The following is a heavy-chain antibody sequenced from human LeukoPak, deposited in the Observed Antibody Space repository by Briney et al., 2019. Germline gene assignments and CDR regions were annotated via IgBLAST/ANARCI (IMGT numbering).Heavy chain of an antibody. CDR2: IYYSGST. CDR3: ARASGYYDSSGYYEYYFDY. V-gene: IGHV4-39*01. J-gene: IGHJ4*02. D-gene: IGHD3-22*01. CDR1: GGSISSSSYY. Sequence: PSETLSLTCTVSGGSISSSSYYWGWIRQPPGKGLEWLGSIYYSGSTYYNPSLKSRVTISVDTSKNQFSLKLSSVTAADTAVYYCARASGYYDSSGYYEYYFDYWGQGTLVTVSS.